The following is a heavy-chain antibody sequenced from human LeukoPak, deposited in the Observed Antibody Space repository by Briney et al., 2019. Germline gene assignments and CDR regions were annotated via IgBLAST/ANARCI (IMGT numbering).Heavy chain of an antibody. CDR3: ARHGFGSFVVWFDP. D-gene: IGHD3-10*01. CDR2: INHSGST. Sequence: TSETLSLTCAVYGGSFSGYYWSWIRQPPGKGLEWIGEINHSGSTNYNPSLKSRVTISVDTSKNQFSLKLSSVTAADTAVYYCARHGFGSFVVWFDPWGQGTLVTVSS. V-gene: IGHV4-34*01. J-gene: IGHJ5*02. CDR1: GGSFSGYY.